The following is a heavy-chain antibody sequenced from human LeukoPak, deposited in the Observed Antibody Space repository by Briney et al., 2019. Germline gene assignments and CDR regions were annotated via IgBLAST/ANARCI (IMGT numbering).Heavy chain of an antibody. CDR3: ARVPSGSSVVDY. V-gene: IGHV3-21*01. D-gene: IGHD1-26*01. CDR2: ISSSSSYI. Sequence: GGSLRLSCAASGFTFSSYSMNWVRQAPGKGLEWVSSISSSSSYIYYADSVKGRFTISRDNAKNSLYLQMNSLRAEDTAVYYCARVPSGSSVVDYWGQGTLVTVSS. J-gene: IGHJ4*02. CDR1: GFTFSSYS.